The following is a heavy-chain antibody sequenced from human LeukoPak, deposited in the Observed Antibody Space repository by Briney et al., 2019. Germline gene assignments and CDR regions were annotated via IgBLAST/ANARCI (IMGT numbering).Heavy chain of an antibody. Sequence: GGSLRLSCAASGFTFSDYYMSWIRQAPGKGLEWVSYISSSGSTIYYADSVKGRFTISRDNAKNSLYLQMNSLRAEDTAVYYCARVRYYDFWSGYYGAFDIWGQGTMVTVSS. D-gene: IGHD3-3*01. J-gene: IGHJ3*02. CDR3: ARVRYYDFWSGYYGAFDI. V-gene: IGHV3-11*04. CDR1: GFTFSDYY. CDR2: ISSSGSTI.